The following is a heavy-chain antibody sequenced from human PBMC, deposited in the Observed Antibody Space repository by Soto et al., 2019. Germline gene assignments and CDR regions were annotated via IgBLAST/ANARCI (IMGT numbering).Heavy chain of an antibody. D-gene: IGHD2-21*02. CDR2: IYHTGSA. V-gene: IGHV4-59*01. Sequence: SETLSLTCTVSGDSITSGSYWGWIRRPPGMGLQWIGYIYHTGSAVYNPSLESRVTLSGDTSKNQFSLKLTSVTAADPPVYDCASEREEMTALDIDYWGQGTLVTVSS. J-gene: IGHJ4*02. CDR3: ASEREEMTALDIDY. CDR1: GDSITSGSY.